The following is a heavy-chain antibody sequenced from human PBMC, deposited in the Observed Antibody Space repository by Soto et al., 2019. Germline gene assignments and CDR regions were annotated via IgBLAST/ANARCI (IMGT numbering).Heavy chain of an antibody. D-gene: IGHD1-26*01. J-gene: IGHJ4*02. CDR2: IYYSGST. CDR3: AREVLIVGATSFDY. CDR1: GGSISSGDYY. Sequence: QVQLQESGPGLVKPSQTLSLTCTVSGGSISSGDYYWSWIRQPPGKGLEWIGYIYYSGSTYYNPSLKSRVTISVESSKNQFSLKLTSVTAADPAVYYCAREVLIVGATSFDYWGQGTLVTVSS. V-gene: IGHV4-30-4*01.